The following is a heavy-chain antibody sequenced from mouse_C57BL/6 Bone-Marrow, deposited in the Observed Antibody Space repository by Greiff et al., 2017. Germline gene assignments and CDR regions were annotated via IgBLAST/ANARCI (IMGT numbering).Heavy chain of an antibody. Sequence: QVQLQQSGAELARPGASVKLSCKASGYTFTSSGISWVKQRTGQGLEWIGEIYPRSGNTYYNEKFKGKATLTAYKSSSTAYMELRSLTSEDASVDFGARSRGGFAYWGQGTLVTVSA. V-gene: IGHV1-81*01. CDR1: GYTFTSSG. CDR3: ARSRGGFAY. CDR2: IYPRSGNT. J-gene: IGHJ3*01.